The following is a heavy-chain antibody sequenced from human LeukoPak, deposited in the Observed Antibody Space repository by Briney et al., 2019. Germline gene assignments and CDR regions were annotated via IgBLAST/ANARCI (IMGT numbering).Heavy chain of an antibody. Sequence: GGSLRLSCAASGFTFSSYAMSWVRQAPGKGLEWVSAISGSGGSTYYADSVKGRFTISRDNSKNTLYLQMNSLRAEDTAVYYCAKGGGYYGSGSYWYFDYWGQGTLVTVSS. CDR1: GFTFSSYA. D-gene: IGHD3-10*01. V-gene: IGHV3-23*01. CDR2: ISGSGGST. CDR3: AKGGGYYGSGSYWYFDY. J-gene: IGHJ4*02.